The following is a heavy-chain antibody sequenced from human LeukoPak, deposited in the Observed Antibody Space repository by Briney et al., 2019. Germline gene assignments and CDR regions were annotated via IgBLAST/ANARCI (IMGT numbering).Heavy chain of an antibody. D-gene: IGHD3-3*01. J-gene: IGHJ3*02. CDR2: IYPGDSDT. Sequence: GESLKISCRGSGYSFTSYWIGWVRQMPGKGLERMGIIYPGDSDTRYSPSFQGQVTISADKSISTAYLQWRSLKASDTAMYYCARQDYDFWSGYYDAFDIWGQGTMVTVSS. CDR1: GYSFTSYW. V-gene: IGHV5-51*01. CDR3: ARQDYDFWSGYYDAFDI.